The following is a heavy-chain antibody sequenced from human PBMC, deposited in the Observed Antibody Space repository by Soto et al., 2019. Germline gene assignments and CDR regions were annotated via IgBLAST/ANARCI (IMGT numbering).Heavy chain of an antibody. CDR1: GVSISSGGYY. CDR2: IHYSGST. Sequence: SETLSLTCTVSGVSISSGGYYWNWIRQHPGKGLEWIGYIHYSGSTYYNPSLKSRVAISVDTSKNHFSLKLSSVTAADTAVYYCARVCIAVAGTGFSHYYYYMDVWGKGTTVTVSS. V-gene: IGHV4-31*03. D-gene: IGHD6-19*01. J-gene: IGHJ6*03. CDR3: ARVCIAVAGTGFSHYYYYMDV.